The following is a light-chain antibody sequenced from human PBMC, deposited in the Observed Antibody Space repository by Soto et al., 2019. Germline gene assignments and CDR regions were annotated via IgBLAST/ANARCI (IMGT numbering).Light chain of an antibody. J-gene: IGKJ2*01. CDR3: HQTYNTLYT. CDR2: AAS. Sequence: DIQLTQSPSYLSASVGDKVTLSCLTSQTIDNYLNWYQQKPGKAPQLLISAASTLQSGVSSRFSGSGSGTEFTLTISSLQPEDYATYYCHQTYNTLYTFGQGTKVDIK. CDR1: QTIDNY. V-gene: IGKV1-39*01.